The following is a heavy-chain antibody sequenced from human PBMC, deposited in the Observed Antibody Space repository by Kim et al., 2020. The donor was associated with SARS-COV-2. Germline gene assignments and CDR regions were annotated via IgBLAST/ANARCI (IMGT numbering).Heavy chain of an antibody. V-gene: IGHV3-48*04. J-gene: IGHJ4*02. Sequence: GGSLRLSCAASGFTFSSYSMNWVRQAPGKGLEWVSYISSSSSTIYYADSVKGRFTISRDNAKNSLYLQMNSLRAEDTAVYYCARRGGATFPDYWGQGTLVTVSS. CDR3: ARRGGATFPDY. CDR2: ISSSSSTI. D-gene: IGHD1-26*01. CDR1: GFTFSSYS.